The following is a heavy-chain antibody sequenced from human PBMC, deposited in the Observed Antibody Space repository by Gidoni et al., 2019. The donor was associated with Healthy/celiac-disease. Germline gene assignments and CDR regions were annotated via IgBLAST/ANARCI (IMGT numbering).Heavy chain of an antibody. Sequence: EVQLLESGGGLVQPGGSLRLSCAASGFPFSSYAMSWVRQAPGKGLGWVSAISGSGGSTYYADSVKGRFTISRDNSKNTLYLQMNSLRAEDTAVYYCAKGGASPEYFDYWGQGTLVTVSS. CDR2: ISGSGGST. J-gene: IGHJ4*02. V-gene: IGHV3-23*01. CDR1: GFPFSSYA. CDR3: AKGGASPEYFDY.